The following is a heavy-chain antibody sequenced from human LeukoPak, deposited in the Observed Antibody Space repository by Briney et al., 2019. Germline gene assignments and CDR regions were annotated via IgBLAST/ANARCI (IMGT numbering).Heavy chain of an antibody. Sequence: GGSLRLSCAASGFTFSSYSMNWVRQAPGKGLEWVSYISSSSSTIYYADSVKGRFTISRDNAKNSLYLQMNSLRAEDTAVYYCARDGVAVPRIGVVVAAIGFFDYWGQGTLVTVSS. CDR2: ISSSSSTI. CDR1: GFTFSSYS. D-gene: IGHD2-15*01. CDR3: ARDGVAVPRIGVVVAAIGFFDY. J-gene: IGHJ4*02. V-gene: IGHV3-48*01.